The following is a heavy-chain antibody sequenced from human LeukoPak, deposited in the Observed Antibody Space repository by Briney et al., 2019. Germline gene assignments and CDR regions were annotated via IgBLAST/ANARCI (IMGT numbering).Heavy chain of an antibody. D-gene: IGHD3-10*01. CDR1: GFTFSSYS. CDR2: ISSSSRTI. CDR3: ARDFYYGSGSYSPS. V-gene: IGHV3-48*04. J-gene: IGHJ5*02. Sequence: GSLRLSCAASGFTFSSYSMNWVRQAPGKGLEWVSYISSSSRTIYYADSVKGRFTISRDNAKNSLYLQMNSLRAEDTAVYYCARDFYYGSGSYSPSWGQGTLVTVSS.